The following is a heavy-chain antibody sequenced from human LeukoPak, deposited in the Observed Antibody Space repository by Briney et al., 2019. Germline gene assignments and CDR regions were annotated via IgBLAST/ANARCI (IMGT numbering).Heavy chain of an antibody. D-gene: IGHD3-10*01. Sequence: ASVKVSCKASGYTFTSYGISWVRQAPGQGLEWMGWISAYNGNTNYAQKLQGRVTMTTDTSTSTAYMELSSLRSEDTAVYYCARAPVIRFGELLSPDYWGQGTLVTVSS. CDR2: ISAYNGNT. V-gene: IGHV1-18*01. CDR1: GYTFTSYG. J-gene: IGHJ4*02. CDR3: ARAPVIRFGELLSPDY.